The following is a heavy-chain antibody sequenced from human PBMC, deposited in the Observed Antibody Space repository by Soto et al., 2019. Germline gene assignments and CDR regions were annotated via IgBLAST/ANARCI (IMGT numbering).Heavy chain of an antibody. Sequence: QVQLQESGPGLVKPPGTLSLTCAVSGGSISSDDWWTWVRQTPGEGLERSGESYHSGTTNYNPSLMSRVTIAVDKAKSQFSLRMDSVTAAYTAVYYCARSDCYGVCRGKWLDPWGQGILVTVSS. CDR3: ARSDCYGVCRGKWLDP. V-gene: IGHV4-4*03. CDR2: SYHSGTT. J-gene: IGHJ5*02. D-gene: IGHD2-21*02. CDR1: GGSISSDDW.